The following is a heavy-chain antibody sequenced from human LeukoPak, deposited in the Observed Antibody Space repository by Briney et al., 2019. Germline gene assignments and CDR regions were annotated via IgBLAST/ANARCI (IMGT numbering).Heavy chain of an antibody. CDR2: IVYSGSV. V-gene: IGHV4-34*12. CDR3: ARGLASGYPPDPFDS. CDR1: GGSFSGYY. J-gene: IGHJ4*02. D-gene: IGHD3-3*01. Sequence: SETLSLTCAVYGGSFSGYYWTWIRQSPEKGLEWIADIVYSGSVNYNPSLKSRVSISADTSKVQFSLTLSSVTATDTAVYYCARGLASGYPPDPFDSWGQGTLVTVSS.